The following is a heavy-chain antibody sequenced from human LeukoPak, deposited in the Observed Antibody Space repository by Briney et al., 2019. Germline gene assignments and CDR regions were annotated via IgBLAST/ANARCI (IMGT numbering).Heavy chain of an antibody. D-gene: IGHD3-22*01. CDR2: IKQDGSEK. J-gene: IGHJ6*03. CDR3: ARDRGTMTAHYYYYYMDV. V-gene: IGHV3-7*01. Sequence: RPGGSLRLTCAASGFTFSSYWMSWVRQAPGKGLEWVANIKQDGSEKYYVDSVKGRFTISRDNAKNSLYLQMNSLRAEDTAVYYCARDRGTMTAHYYYYYMDVWGKGITVTISS. CDR1: GFTFSSYW.